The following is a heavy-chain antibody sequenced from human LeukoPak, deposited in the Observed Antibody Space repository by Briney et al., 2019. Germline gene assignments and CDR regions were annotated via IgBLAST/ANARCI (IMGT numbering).Heavy chain of an antibody. Sequence: GGSLRLSCAASGFTFTNARLTWVRQAPGEGLEWVGRIRSKTDGGTIDYAPPVKGRFIISRDDSKHTLHLQMNSLKTEDTAVYYCTTSRRNYYGSGSYYHDAFDIWGQGTMVTVSS. V-gene: IGHV3-15*01. CDR3: TTSRRNYYGSGSYYHDAFDI. D-gene: IGHD3-10*01. CDR1: GFTFTNAR. J-gene: IGHJ3*02. CDR2: IRSKTDGGTI.